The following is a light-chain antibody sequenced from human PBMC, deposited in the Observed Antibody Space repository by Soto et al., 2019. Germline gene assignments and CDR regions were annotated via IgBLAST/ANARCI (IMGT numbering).Light chain of an antibody. CDR2: DAC. Sequence: DIQMTQSPSTLSASVGDRVTITCRASQSISSWLAWYQQKPGKAPKLLIYDACRLESGVPSRFSGSGSGTEFNLTLSSLQPDDFAPYYCQQYNSYWTFGQGTKVEIK. CDR1: QSISSW. V-gene: IGKV1-5*01. CDR3: QQYNSYWT. J-gene: IGKJ1*01.